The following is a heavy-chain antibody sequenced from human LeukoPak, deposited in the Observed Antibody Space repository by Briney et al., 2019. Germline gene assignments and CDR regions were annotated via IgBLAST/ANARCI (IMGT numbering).Heavy chain of an antibody. J-gene: IGHJ6*02. CDR2: IFYSGST. CDR1: GGSISSGGYS. Sequence: SETLSLTCAVSGGSISSGGYSWSWIRQPPGKGLEWIGYIFYSGSTYYNPSLKSRVTISVDTFKNQFSLKLSSVTAADTAVYYCAREMVLRFLEWRYGMDVWGQGTTVTVSS. D-gene: IGHD3-3*01. V-gene: IGHV4-30-2*05. CDR3: AREMVLRFLEWRYGMDV.